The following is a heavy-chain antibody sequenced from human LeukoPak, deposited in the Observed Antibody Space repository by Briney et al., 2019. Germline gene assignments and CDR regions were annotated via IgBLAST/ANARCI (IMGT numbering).Heavy chain of an antibody. CDR3: ASPIAVAGTLDY. D-gene: IGHD6-19*01. J-gene: IGHJ4*02. V-gene: IGHV3-30*04. CDR1: GFTFSSYA. CDR2: ISYDGSNK. Sequence: GGSLRLSCAASGFTFSSYAMHWVRQAPGKGLEWVAVISYDGSNKYYADSVKGRFTISRDNSKNTLYLQMNSLRAEDTGVYYCASPIAVAGTLDYWGQGTLVTASS.